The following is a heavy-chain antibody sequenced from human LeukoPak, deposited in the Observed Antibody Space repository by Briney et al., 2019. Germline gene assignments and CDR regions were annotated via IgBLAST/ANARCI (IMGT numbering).Heavy chain of an antibody. J-gene: IGHJ4*02. D-gene: IGHD3-22*01. CDR2: IIPIFGTA. Sequence: ASVKVSCKASGGTFSSYAISWVRQAPGQGLEWMGGIIPIFGTANYAQKFQGRVTITADKSTSTAYMELSSLRSEDTAVYYCARVTYYYDSSGYSHFDIFDYWGQGTLVTVSS. CDR1: GGTFSSYA. CDR3: ARVTYYYDSSGYSHFDIFDY. V-gene: IGHV1-69*06.